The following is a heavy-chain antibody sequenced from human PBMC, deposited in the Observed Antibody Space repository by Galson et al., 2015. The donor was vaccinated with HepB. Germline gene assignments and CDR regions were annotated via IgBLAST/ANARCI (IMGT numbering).Heavy chain of an antibody. CDR1: GYTFTSYY. Sequence: SVKVSCKASGYTFTSYYMHWVRQAPGQGLEWMGIINPSGGSTSYAQKFQGRVTMTRDTSTSTVYMELSSLRSEDTAVYYCARDNYDFWSGALNTGPSYFDYWGQGTLVTVSS. D-gene: IGHD3-3*01. J-gene: IGHJ4*02. V-gene: IGHV1-46*01. CDR3: ARDNYDFWSGALNTGPSYFDY. CDR2: INPSGGST.